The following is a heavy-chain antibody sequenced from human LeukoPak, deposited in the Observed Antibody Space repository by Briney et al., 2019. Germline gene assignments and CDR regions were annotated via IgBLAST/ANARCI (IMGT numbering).Heavy chain of an antibody. Sequence: KESGPALVKPTQTLTLTCTFSGFSLSTSAMRVSWIRQPPGKALEWLARIDWDNDKFYKTSLETRLTISKDTSKNQVALTMTNMDPVDTATYYCARSYDRSGYLFDYWGQGTLVTVSS. J-gene: IGHJ4*02. V-gene: IGHV2-70*04. CDR1: GFSLSTSAMR. CDR3: ARSYDRSGYLFDY. D-gene: IGHD3-22*01. CDR2: IDWDNDK.